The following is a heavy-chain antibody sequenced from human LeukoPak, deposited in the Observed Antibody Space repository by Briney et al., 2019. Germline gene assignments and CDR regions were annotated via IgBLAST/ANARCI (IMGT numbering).Heavy chain of an antibody. CDR2: IYYSGST. CDR3: ASVDDYYDSSGLREDAFDI. D-gene: IGHD3-22*01. CDR1: GGSISSGDSY. Sequence: PSETLSLTCTVSGGSISSGDSYWSWIRQPPGKGLEWTGYIYYSGSTYYNPSLKSRLTRSVDTSKNQFSLKLSSVTAADTAVYYCASVDDYYDSSGLREDAFDIWGQGTMVTVSS. V-gene: IGHV4-30-4*01. J-gene: IGHJ3*02.